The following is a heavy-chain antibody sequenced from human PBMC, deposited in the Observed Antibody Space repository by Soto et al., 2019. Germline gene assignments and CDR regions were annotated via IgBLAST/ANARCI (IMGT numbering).Heavy chain of an antibody. V-gene: IGHV3-48*02. J-gene: IGHJ4*02. CDR3: ARGTRGDLDH. Sequence: GSLRLSCAASGFAFSSFAMNWARQAPGKGLEWLAFVSPSSSAIYYADSVKGRFTVSRDNVKNLVFLQVNSLRDEDTAVYFCARGTRGDLDHWGQGTLVTVSS. CDR1: GFAFSSFA. D-gene: IGHD1-7*01. CDR2: VSPSSSAI.